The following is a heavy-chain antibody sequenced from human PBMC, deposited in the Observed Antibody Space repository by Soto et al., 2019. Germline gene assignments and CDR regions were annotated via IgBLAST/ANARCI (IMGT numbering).Heavy chain of an antibody. CDR3: ARDRIAGSGSCDN. V-gene: IGHV3-74*01. Sequence: PGGSLRLSCVASGFTFNNYWMHWVRQVPGKGPVWVSRIKTDGSSPNYADSVEGRFTISSDNAKNTLYLQMNSLRAEDTAVYYCARDRIAGSGSCDNWGQGTLVTVSS. D-gene: IGHD3-10*01. J-gene: IGHJ4*02. CDR1: GFTFNNYW. CDR2: IKTDGSSP.